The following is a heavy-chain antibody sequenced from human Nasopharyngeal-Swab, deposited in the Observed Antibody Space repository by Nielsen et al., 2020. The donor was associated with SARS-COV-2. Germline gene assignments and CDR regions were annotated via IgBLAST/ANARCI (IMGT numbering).Heavy chain of an antibody. CDR3: AREGQIFGVVDYYYYGLDV. J-gene: IGHJ6*02. CDR2: ISSSSSYI. D-gene: IGHD3-3*01. V-gene: IGHV3-21*01. Sequence: GESLKISCAASGFTFSSYSMNWVRQAPGKGLGWVSSISSSSSYIYYADSVKGRFTISRDNAKNSLYLQMNSLRAEDTAVYYCAREGQIFGVVDYYYYGLDVWGQGTTVTVSS. CDR1: GFTFSSYS.